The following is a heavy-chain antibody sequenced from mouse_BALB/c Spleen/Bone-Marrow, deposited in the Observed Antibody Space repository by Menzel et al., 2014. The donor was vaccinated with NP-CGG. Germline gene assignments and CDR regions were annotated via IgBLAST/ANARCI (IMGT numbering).Heavy chain of an antibody. CDR2: IWSGGST. CDR1: NFSLTNYG. J-gene: IGHJ4*01. D-gene: IGHD2-12*01. Sequence: VKLVESGPGLVQPSQSLSITCTVSNFSLTNYGAHWVRQSPGKGLEWLGVIWSGGSTDYNGAFISRLSIRKDNSKSQVFFKMNSLQANDTAIYYCARNPIRRDAMDYWGQGTSVTVSS. CDR3: ARNPIRRDAMDY. V-gene: IGHV2-2*02.